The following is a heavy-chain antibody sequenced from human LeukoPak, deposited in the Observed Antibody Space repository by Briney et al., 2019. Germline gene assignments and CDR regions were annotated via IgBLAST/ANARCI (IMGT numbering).Heavy chain of an antibody. CDR2: INHSGST. D-gene: IGHD5-18*01. CDR1: GGSFSGYY. J-gene: IGHJ4*02. CDR3: ASRHADTATKPFDY. V-gene: IGHV4-34*01. Sequence: SETLSLTRAVYGGSFSGYYWSWIRQPPGKGLEWIGEINHSGSTNYNPSLKSRVTISVYTSKNQFSLKLSSVTAADTAVYYCASRHADTATKPFDYWGQGTLVTVSS.